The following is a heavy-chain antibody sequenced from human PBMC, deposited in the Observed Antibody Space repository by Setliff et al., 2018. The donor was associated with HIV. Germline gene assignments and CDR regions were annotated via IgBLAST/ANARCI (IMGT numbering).Heavy chain of an antibody. CDR2: INHSGRT. V-gene: IGHV4-34*01. J-gene: IGHJ6*03. CDR1: GGSFSDYY. CDR3: ARVSKTYWYSIPPDYYHHMDV. Sequence: SETLSLTCAVYGGSFSDYYWSWIRQPPGKGLEWIGEINHSGRTIQSPSRGSRVTISIDTSKNQFSLKLSSVSATDTAVYYCARVSKTYWYSIPPDYYHHMDVWGKGTTVTVSS. D-gene: IGHD2-8*02.